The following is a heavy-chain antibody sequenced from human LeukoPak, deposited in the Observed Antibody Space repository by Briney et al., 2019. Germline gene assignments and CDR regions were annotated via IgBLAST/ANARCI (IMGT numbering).Heavy chain of an antibody. D-gene: IGHD2-2*01. CDR3: ARNIVVVPAAIYSRYYYYGMDV. CDR2: INSNSGGT. V-gene: IGHV1-2*02. J-gene: IGHJ6*02. Sequence: ASVKVSCKASGYTFTGYYMHWVRQAPGQGLEWMGWINSNSGGTSYAQKFQGRVTMTRDTSISTAYMELSRLRSDDTAVYYCARNIVVVPAAIYSRYYYYGMDVWGQGTTVTVSS. CDR1: GYTFTGYY.